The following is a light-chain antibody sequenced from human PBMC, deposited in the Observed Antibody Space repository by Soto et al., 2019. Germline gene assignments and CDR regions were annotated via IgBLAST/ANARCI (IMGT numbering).Light chain of an antibody. Sequence: QSALTQPASVSGSPGQSITVSCTGTYSDVGGYNYVSWYQQRPGKAPKLMIYDVSNRPSGVSNRFSGSKSGNTASLTISGLQAEDDADYYCSSYTKSDSGVFGGGTKVTVL. CDR2: DVS. V-gene: IGLV2-14*03. J-gene: IGLJ3*02. CDR3: SSYTKSDSGV. CDR1: YSDVGGYNY.